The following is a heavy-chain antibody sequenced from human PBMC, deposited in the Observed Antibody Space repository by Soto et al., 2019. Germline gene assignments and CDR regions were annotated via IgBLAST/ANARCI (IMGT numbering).Heavy chain of an antibody. D-gene: IGHD1-26*01. J-gene: IGHJ4*02. V-gene: IGHV4-34*01. Sequence: SETLSLTCAVYGGSLSGYYWSWIRQPPGKGLEWIGEINHRGSTNYNPSLKSRVTISVDTSKNEFSLKLSSVTAADTAVYYCARSTYSGTIFDYWVQGTLVTVSS. CDR3: ARSTYSGTIFDY. CDR2: INHRGST. CDR1: GGSLSGYY.